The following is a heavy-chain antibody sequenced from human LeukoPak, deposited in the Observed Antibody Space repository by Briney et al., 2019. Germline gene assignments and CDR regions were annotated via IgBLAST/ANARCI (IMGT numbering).Heavy chain of an antibody. CDR1: GYTFTSYD. D-gene: IGHD6-19*01. Sequence: ASVKVSCKASGYTFTSYDINWVRQATGQGLEWMGWMNPDSGNTGYAQKFQGRVTMTRNTSISTAYMELSSLRSEDTAVYYCARGDSSGWPWDFDYWGQGTLVTVSS. V-gene: IGHV1-8*01. CDR2: MNPDSGNT. CDR3: ARGDSSGWPWDFDY. J-gene: IGHJ4*02.